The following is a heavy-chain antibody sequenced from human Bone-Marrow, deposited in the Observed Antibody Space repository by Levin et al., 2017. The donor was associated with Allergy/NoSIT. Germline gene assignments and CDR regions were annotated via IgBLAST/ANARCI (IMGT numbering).Heavy chain of an antibody. CDR1: GFIVSSNY. CDR3: ARGQQLVPGYYYYGMDV. CDR2: IYSAGST. J-gene: IGHJ6*02. V-gene: IGHV3-53*01. Sequence: GESLKISCAASGFIVSSNYMTWVRQSPGKGLEWVSVIYSAGSTYYADSVKGRFTISRDNSKNTLYLQMNSLRVEDTAVYYCARGQQLVPGYYYYGMDVWGQGTTVTVSS. D-gene: IGHD6-13*01.